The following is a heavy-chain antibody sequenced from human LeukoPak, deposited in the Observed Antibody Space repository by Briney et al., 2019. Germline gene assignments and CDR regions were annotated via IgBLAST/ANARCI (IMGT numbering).Heavy chain of an antibody. D-gene: IGHD3-10*01. CDR3: ARIYYFGDNNWRYFDN. Sequence: GGSLRLSCAASGFTFNSYWMSWVRQAPGKGLGWVANIDPDGSEKQYGDSVKGRFTTSRDNAKNSLYLQMNSLRAEDTAIYYCARIYYFGDNNWRYFDNWGQGTLVTVSS. J-gene: IGHJ4*02. V-gene: IGHV3-7*01. CDR2: IDPDGSEK. CDR1: GFTFNSYW.